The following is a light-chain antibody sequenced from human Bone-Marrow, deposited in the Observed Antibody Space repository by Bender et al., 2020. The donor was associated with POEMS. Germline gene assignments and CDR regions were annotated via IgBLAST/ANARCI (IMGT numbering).Light chain of an antibody. J-gene: IGLJ1*01. CDR3: CSYSSSYKAAI. CDR2: MHN. CDR1: NSNIGRNY. V-gene: IGLV1-47*01. Sequence: QSVLTQPPSASGPPGQTVTISCSGTNSNIGRNYVFWYQHLPGTAPKLLIYMHNQRPSGVPGRFSGSKSGSSASLAISGLRSEDEADYYCCSYSSSYKAAIFGTGTRVTVL.